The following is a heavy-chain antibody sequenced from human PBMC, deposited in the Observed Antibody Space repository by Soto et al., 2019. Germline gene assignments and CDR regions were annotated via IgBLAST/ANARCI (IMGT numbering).Heavy chain of an antibody. V-gene: IGHV4-30-4*01. CDR1: GGSTSSDNY. Sequence: SETLSLTCTVSGGSTSSDNYWSWIRQPPGKGLEWIGHIYYSGNTDYNPSLKSRLAISIDTSKNQFSLKLSSVTAADTAVYFCAREGGESSDGLYYFDSWGQGSLVTVPQ. CDR3: AREGGESSDGLYYFDS. D-gene: IGHD3-16*01. J-gene: IGHJ4*02. CDR2: IYYSGNT.